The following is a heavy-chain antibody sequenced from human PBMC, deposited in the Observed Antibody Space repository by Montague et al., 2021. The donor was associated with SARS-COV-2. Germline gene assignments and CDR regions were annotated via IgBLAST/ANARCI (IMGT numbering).Heavy chain of an antibody. J-gene: IGHJ3*02. Sequence: SETLSLTCVVSGDSISTDNWWTWVRQPPGKGLEWIGSIYYSGSTYCNPSLKSRVTIFVDTSKNQFSLKLSSVTAADTAVYYCASPTYYYDSSGSDAFDIWGQGTMVTVSS. CDR3: ASPTYYYDSSGSDAFDI. D-gene: IGHD3-22*01. V-gene: IGHV4-38-2*01. CDR2: IYYSGST. CDR1: GDSISTDNW.